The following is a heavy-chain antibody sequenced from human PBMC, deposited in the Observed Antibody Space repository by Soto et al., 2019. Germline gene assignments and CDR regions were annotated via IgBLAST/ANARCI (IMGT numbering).Heavy chain of an antibody. CDR2: ISSSGSTI. J-gene: IGHJ5*02. D-gene: IGHD1-1*01. CDR3: ARAWENWNDFFDP. CDR1: GFTFSDYY. Sequence: GGSLRLSCAASGFTFSDYYMSWIRQAPGKGLEWVSYISSSGSTIYYADSVKGRFTISRDNAKNSLYLQMNSLRAEDTAVYYCARAWENWNDFFDPWGQGTLVTVSS. V-gene: IGHV3-11*01.